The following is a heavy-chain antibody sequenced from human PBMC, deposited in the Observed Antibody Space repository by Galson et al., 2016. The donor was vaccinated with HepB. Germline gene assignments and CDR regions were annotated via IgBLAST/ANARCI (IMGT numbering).Heavy chain of an antibody. CDR2: INPSGGTT. Sequence: SVKVSCKASGYSFTSYYMHWVRQAPGQGLEWMGIINPSGGTTRNAQKFQGRVTMTSDTSTSTVYMEVSSLRSDDTAVYYCAIFTGRRYFELWGRGTLVTVSS. CDR3: AIFTGRRYFEL. D-gene: IGHD3-16*01. CDR1: GYSFTSYY. J-gene: IGHJ2*01. V-gene: IGHV1-46*01.